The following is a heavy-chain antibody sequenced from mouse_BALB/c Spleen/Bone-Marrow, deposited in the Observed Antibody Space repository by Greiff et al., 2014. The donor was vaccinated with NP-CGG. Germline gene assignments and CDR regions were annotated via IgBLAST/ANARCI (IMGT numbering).Heavy chain of an antibody. Sequence: DLVKPGASVKLSCKTSGYTFTNYWINWIKQRPGQGLEWLGRIAPGSGSTYYNEMFKVKAPLTVDTSSGTAYIQLSSLSSEDSAVYFCARERYGYDGWYFDVWGAGTTVTVSS. D-gene: IGHD2-2*01. V-gene: IGHV1S41*01. J-gene: IGHJ1*01. CDR3: ARERYGYDGWYFDV. CDR2: IAPGSGST. CDR1: GYTFTNYW.